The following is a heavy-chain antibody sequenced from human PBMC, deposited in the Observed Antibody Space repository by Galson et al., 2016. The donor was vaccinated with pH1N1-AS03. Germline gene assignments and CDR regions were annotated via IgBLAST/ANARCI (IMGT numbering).Heavy chain of an antibody. CDR2: ISGSGGST. V-gene: IGHV3-23*01. CDR3: AKSKDMAATAGGY. J-gene: IGHJ4*02. Sequence: SLRLSCAASGFTFSSYAMSWVRQAPGKGLEWVSAISGSGGSTYYADSVKGRFTISRDNSKNTLHLQMNSLSAEDTAVYYCAKSKDMAATAGGYWGQGTLVTVSS. CDR1: GFTFSSYA. D-gene: IGHD5-12*01.